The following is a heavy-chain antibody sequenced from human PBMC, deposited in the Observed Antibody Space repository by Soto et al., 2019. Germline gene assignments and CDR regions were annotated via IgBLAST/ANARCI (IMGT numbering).Heavy chain of an antibody. V-gene: IGHV1-69*13. CDR2: IIPIFGTA. CDR1: GGTFSSYA. Sequence: SVKVSCKASGGTFSSYAISWVRQAPGQGLEWMGGIIPIFGTANYAQKFQGRVTITADESTSTAYMELSSLRSEDTAVYYCARDMYYDILTGPIQWFDPWGQGTLVTVSS. CDR3: ARDMYYDILTGPIQWFDP. J-gene: IGHJ5*02. D-gene: IGHD3-9*01.